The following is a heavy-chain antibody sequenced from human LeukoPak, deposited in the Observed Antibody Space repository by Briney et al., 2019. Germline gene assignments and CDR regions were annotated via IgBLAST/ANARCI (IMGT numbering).Heavy chain of an antibody. Sequence: SETLSLTCTVSGGSISSYYWSWIRQPPGKGLEWIGYIYSSGSTNYNPSLKSRVTISVDTSKNQFSLKLRSVTAADTAVYYCARTGITGTTPEWWGQGTLVTVSS. D-gene: IGHD1-7*01. CDR1: GGSISSYY. CDR3: ARTGITGTTPEW. CDR2: IYSSGST. J-gene: IGHJ4*02. V-gene: IGHV4-59*01.